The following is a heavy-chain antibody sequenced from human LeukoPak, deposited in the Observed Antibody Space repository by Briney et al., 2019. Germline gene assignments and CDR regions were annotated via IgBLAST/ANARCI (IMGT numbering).Heavy chain of an antibody. CDR1: GYTFTSYY. CDR2: INPSGGST. J-gene: IGHJ4*02. Sequence: ASVKVSCKASGYTFTSYYMHWVRQAPGQGLEWMGIINPSGGSTSYAQKFQGRVTMTRDTSTSTVYTELSSLRSEDTAVYYCAREPPRYYYDSSGPENYWGQGTLVTVSS. V-gene: IGHV1-46*01. D-gene: IGHD3-22*01. CDR3: AREPPRYYYDSSGPENY.